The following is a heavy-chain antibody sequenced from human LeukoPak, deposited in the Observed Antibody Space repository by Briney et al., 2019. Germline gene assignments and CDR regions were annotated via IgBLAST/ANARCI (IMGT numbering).Heavy chain of an antibody. CDR2: ISYSGST. V-gene: IGHV4-39*07. CDR1: GGSISSSSYY. Sequence: SETLSLTCAVSGGSISSSSYYWGWIRQPPGKGLEWIGSISYSGSTYYNPSLKSRVTISVDTSKNQFSLKLSSVTAADTAVYYCARSEYSYGADAFDIWGQGTMVTVSS. D-gene: IGHD5-18*01. J-gene: IGHJ3*02. CDR3: ARSEYSYGADAFDI.